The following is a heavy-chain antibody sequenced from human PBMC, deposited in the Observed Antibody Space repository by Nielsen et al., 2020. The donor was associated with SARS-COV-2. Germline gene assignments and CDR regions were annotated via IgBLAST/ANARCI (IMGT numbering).Heavy chain of an antibody. J-gene: IGHJ4*02. CDR3: ARSRGCSATSCFFDY. CDR1: GYSFTLYS. D-gene: IGHD2-2*01. Sequence: ASVKVSCKASGYSFTLYSMHWVRQDPGQRLEWMGWINSDSGNTKYSQKFRGRVTITRDTSASTAYMELSGLSSEDTAVYYCARSRGCSATSCFFDYWGQGALVTVSS. CDR2: INSDSGNT. V-gene: IGHV1-3*04.